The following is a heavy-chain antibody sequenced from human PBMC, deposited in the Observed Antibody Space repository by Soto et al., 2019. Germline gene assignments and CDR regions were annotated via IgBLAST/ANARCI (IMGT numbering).Heavy chain of an antibody. Sequence: QVQLQESGPGLVKPSQTLSLTCTVSGGSISSGGYYWSWIRQHPGKGLEWIGYIYYSGSTYYNPSLTSRVTISVDTSKNQFSLKLSSVTAADTAVYYCARTGSGSYHHWCDPRGQGTLVTVSS. CDR2: IYYSGST. D-gene: IGHD3-10*01. CDR3: ARTGSGSYHHWCDP. V-gene: IGHV4-31*03. J-gene: IGHJ5*02. CDR1: GGSISSGGYY.